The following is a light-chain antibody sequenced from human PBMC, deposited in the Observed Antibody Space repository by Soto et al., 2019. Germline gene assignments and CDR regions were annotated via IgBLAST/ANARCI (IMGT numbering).Light chain of an antibody. CDR1: QSVSSSY. CDR2: GAS. J-gene: IGKJ4*01. CDR3: QQYGSSPLT. Sequence: EIVLTQSPGTLSLSPGERATLSCRASQSVSSSYSAWYQQKTGQAPRLLIYGASSRATGIPDRFSGSGSGTDFTLTISRLEPEDFAVYYCQQYGSSPLTFGGGTKVEIK. V-gene: IGKV3-20*01.